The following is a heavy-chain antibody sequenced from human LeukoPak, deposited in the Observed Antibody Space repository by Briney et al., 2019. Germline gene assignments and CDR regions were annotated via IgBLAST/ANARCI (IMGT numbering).Heavy chain of an antibody. D-gene: IGHD6-19*01. J-gene: IGHJ3*02. V-gene: IGHV3-30-3*01. CDR3: ARGYSGWNQYDAFDI. Sequence: PGGSLRLSCAASGFTFSSYAMHWVRQAPGKGLEWVAVISYDGSNKYYADSVKGRFTISRDNSKNTLYLQMNSLRAEDTAVYYCARGYSGWNQYDAFDIWGQGTMVTVSS. CDR1: GFTFSSYA. CDR2: ISYDGSNK.